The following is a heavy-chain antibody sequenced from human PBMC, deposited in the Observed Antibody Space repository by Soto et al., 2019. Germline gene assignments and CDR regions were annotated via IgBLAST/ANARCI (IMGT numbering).Heavy chain of an antibody. Sequence: ASVKVSCKVSGYTLTELSMHWVRQAPGKGLEWMGGFDPEDGETIYAQKFQGRVTMTEDTSTDTAYMELSSLRSEDTAVYYCATDVLQHVHFSVTSPSPASYYYYMDVWGKGTTVTVSS. CDR2: FDPEDGET. J-gene: IGHJ6*03. CDR3: ATDVLQHVHFSVTSPSPASYYYYMDV. CDR1: GYTLTELS. D-gene: IGHD4-17*01. V-gene: IGHV1-24*01.